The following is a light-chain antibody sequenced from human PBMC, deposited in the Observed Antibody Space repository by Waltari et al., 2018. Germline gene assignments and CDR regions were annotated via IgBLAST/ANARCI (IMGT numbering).Light chain of an antibody. CDR2: AAS. CDR3: QQYYSYLEPWT. Sequence: AIRMTQSPSSFSASTGDRVTITCRASQGISSYLAWYQQKPGKAPKLLIYAASTLQSGVPSRFSGSGSGTDFTLTISCLQSEDFATYYCQQYYSYLEPWTFGQGTKVEIK. CDR1: QGISSY. J-gene: IGKJ1*01. V-gene: IGKV1-8*01.